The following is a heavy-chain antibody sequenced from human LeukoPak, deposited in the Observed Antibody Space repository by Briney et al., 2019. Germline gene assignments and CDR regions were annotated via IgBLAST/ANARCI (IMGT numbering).Heavy chain of an antibody. CDR2: ISYDGSNK. J-gene: IGHJ2*01. CDR3: AKDGRPTSHWYFDL. Sequence: GSLRLSCAASGFTFSSYGMHWVRQAPGKGLEWVAVISYDGSNKYYADSVKGRFTISRDNSKNTLYLQMNSLRAEDTAVYYCAKDGRPTSHWYFDLWGRGTLVTVSS. CDR1: GFTFSSYG. V-gene: IGHV3-30*18. D-gene: IGHD1-26*01.